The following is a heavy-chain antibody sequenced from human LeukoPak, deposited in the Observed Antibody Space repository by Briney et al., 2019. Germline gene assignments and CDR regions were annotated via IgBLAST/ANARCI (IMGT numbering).Heavy chain of an antibody. CDR2: ISYDGSNK. D-gene: IGHD5-18*01. V-gene: IGHV3-30*18. CDR3: AKDGSYGLIFDY. Sequence: GGSLRLSCAASGFTFSSYGMHWVRQAPGKGLEWVAVISYDGSNKYYADSVKGRFTISRDNSKNTLYLQMNSLRAEDTAVYYCAKDGSYGLIFDYWGQGTLVTVSS. CDR1: GFTFSSYG. J-gene: IGHJ4*02.